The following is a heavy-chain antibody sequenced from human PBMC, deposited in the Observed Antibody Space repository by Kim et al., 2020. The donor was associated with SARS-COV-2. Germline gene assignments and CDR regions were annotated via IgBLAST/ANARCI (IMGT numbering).Heavy chain of an antibody. V-gene: IGHV4-31*02. CDR3: AREGSSWSVDY. D-gene: IGHD6-13*01. Sequence: TYYNPSLKRRVTISVDTSKNQFSLKLGSVTAADTAVYYCAREGSSWSVDYWGQGTLVTVSS. CDR2: T. J-gene: IGHJ4*02.